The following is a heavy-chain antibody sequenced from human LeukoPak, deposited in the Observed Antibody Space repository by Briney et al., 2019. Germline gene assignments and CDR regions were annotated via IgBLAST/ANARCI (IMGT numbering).Heavy chain of an antibody. D-gene: IGHD3-22*01. V-gene: IGHV1-18*01. CDR2: ISAYNGNT. Sequence: ASVKVSCKASGYTFTSYDINWVRQAPGQGLEWMGWISAYNGNTNYAQKLQGRVTMTTDTSTSTAYMELRSLRSDDTAVYYCARVSPYDSSGYYSYWGQGTLVTVSS. CDR3: ARVSPYDSSGYYSY. J-gene: IGHJ4*02. CDR1: GYTFTSYD.